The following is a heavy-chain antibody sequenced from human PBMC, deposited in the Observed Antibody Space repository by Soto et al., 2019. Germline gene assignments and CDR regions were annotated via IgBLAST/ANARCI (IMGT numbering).Heavy chain of an antibody. Sequence: GASVKVSCKASGYTFTSYGISWVRQAPGQGLEWMGWISAYNGNTNYAQKLQGRVTMTTDTSTSTAYMELRSLRSDDTAVYYCATLPGAYYYGSGSPEYYYYGMDVWGQGTTVTVSS. CDR2: ISAYNGNT. D-gene: IGHD3-10*01. CDR1: GYTFTSYG. CDR3: ATLPGAYYYGSGSPEYYYYGMDV. J-gene: IGHJ6*02. V-gene: IGHV1-18*01.